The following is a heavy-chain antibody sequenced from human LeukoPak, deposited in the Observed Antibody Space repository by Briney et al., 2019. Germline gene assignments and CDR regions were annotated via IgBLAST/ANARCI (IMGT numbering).Heavy chain of an antibody. D-gene: IGHD6-19*01. CDR2: IKQDGSEE. CDR3: ASLIAVAGTGDAFDI. V-gene: IGHV3-7*01. CDR1: GFTFSSYW. Sequence: PGGSLRLSCAASGFTFSSYWMSWVRQAPGKGLEWVANIKQDGSEEYYVDSVKGRFTISRDNAKNSLYPQMNSLRAEDTAVYYCASLIAVAGTGDAFDIWGQGTMVTVSS. J-gene: IGHJ3*02.